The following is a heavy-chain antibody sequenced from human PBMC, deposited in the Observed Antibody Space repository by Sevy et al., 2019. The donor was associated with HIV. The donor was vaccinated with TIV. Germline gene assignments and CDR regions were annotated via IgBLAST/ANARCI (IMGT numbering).Heavy chain of an antibody. V-gene: IGHV1-18*04. Sequence: ASVKVSCKASGYTFTSYGISWVRQAPGQGLEWMGWISAYNGNTNYAQKLQGRVTMTTDTSTSTAYMELRSLRSDDTAVYYSARRIIVVPAAMPAVYYYYYMDVWGKGTTVTVSS. CDR3: ARRIIVVPAAMPAVYYYYYMDV. D-gene: IGHD2-2*01. CDR2: ISAYNGNT. J-gene: IGHJ6*03. CDR1: GYTFTSYG.